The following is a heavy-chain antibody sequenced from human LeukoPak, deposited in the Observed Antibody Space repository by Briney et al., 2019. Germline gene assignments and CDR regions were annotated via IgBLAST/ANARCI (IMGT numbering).Heavy chain of an antibody. J-gene: IGHJ4*02. D-gene: IGHD3-10*01. CDR1: GYTFTGYY. V-gene: IGHV1-18*04. CDR2: ISAYNGNT. Sequence: GASVKVSCKASGYTFTGYYMHWVRQAPGQGLEWMGWISAYNGNTNYAQKLQGRVTMTTDTSTSTAYMELRSLRSDDTAVYYCARARLTMVRGVAVAISDYWGQGTLVTVSS. CDR3: ARARLTMVRGVAVAISDY.